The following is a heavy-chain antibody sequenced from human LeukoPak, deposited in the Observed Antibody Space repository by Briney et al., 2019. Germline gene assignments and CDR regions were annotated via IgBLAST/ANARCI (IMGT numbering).Heavy chain of an antibody. CDR1: GFTFSSYS. D-gene: IGHD2-2*01. V-gene: IGHV3-21*01. J-gene: IGHJ6*03. CDR2: ISSSSSYI. Sequence: PGGSLRLSCAASGFTFSSYSMNWVRQAPGKGLEWVSSISSSSSYIYYADSVKGRFTISRDNAKNSLYLQMNSLRVEDTAVYYCARDGVVPAGIDYYYYMDVWGKGTTVTVSS. CDR3: ARDGVVPAGIDYYYYMDV.